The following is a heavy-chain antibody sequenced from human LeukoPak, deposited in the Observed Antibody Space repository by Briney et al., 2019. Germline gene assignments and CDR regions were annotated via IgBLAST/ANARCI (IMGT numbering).Heavy chain of an antibody. CDR3: AREPYGDYTLDWYFDL. CDR1: GFTFDDYG. D-gene: IGHD4-17*01. V-gene: IGHV3-20*01. Sequence: GPGGSLRLSCAASGFTFDDYGMSWVRQAPGKGLEWVSGINWNGGSTGYADSVKGRFTISRDNAKNSLYLQMNSLRAEDTALYHCAREPYGDYTLDWYFDLWGRGTLVTVSS. CDR2: INWNGGST. J-gene: IGHJ2*01.